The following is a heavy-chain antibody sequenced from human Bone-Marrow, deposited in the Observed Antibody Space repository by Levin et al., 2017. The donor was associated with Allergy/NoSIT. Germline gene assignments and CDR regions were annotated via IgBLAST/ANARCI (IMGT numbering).Heavy chain of an antibody. CDR3: ATSRTFDY. CDR2: IKQDGSEK. Sequence: ASVKVSCAASGFAFSSYWMNWVRQAPGKGLEWVANIKQDGSEKYYVDSVKGRFTISRDNAKNSLYLQMNSLRAEDTAVYYCATSRTFDYWGQGTQVTVSS. J-gene: IGHJ4*02. CDR1: GFAFSSYW. V-gene: IGHV3-7*01.